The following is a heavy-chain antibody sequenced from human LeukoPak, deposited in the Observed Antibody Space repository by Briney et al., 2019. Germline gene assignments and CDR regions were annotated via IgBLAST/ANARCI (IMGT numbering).Heavy chain of an antibody. CDR3: AREAYSSGWYFL. CDR1: GFTFSNAW. Sequence: GGSLRLSCAASGFTFSNAWMSWVRQAPGKGLEWVSSISSSSSYIYYADSVKGRFTISRDNAKNSLYLQMNSLRAEDTAVYYCAREAYSSGWYFLWGRGTLVTVSS. CDR2: ISSSSSYI. D-gene: IGHD6-19*01. V-gene: IGHV3-21*01. J-gene: IGHJ2*01.